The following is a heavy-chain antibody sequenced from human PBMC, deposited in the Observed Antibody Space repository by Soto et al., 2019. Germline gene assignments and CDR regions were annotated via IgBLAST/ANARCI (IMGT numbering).Heavy chain of an antibody. Sequence: GGSLRLSCAASGFTFSGSAMHWVRQASGKGLAWVGRIGSKANSYATAYAASVKGRFTISRDDSKNTAYLQMNSLKTEDTAVYYCTSYYDSSGYYTYYYGMDVWGQGTTVTVSS. V-gene: IGHV3-73*01. D-gene: IGHD3-22*01. CDR1: GFTFSGSA. J-gene: IGHJ6*02. CDR2: IGSKANSYAT. CDR3: TSYYDSSGYYTYYYGMDV.